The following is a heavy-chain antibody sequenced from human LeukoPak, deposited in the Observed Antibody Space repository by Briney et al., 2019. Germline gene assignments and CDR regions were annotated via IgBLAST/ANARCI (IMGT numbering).Heavy chain of an antibody. CDR2: ISSSSSYI. CDR1: GFTFSSYG. Sequence: PGGSLRLSCAASGFTFSSYGMHWVRQAPGKGLEWVSSISSSSSYIYYADSVKGRFTISRDNAKNSLYLQMNSLRAEDTAVYYCAREIREYYYDSSGYFYFDYWGQGTLVTVSS. J-gene: IGHJ4*02. V-gene: IGHV3-21*01. CDR3: AREIREYYYDSSGYFYFDY. D-gene: IGHD3-22*01.